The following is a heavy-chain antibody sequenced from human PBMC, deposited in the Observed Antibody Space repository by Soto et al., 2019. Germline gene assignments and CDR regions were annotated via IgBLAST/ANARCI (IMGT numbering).Heavy chain of an antibody. CDR3: ARTAAAGKYYYAMGV. CDR2: IYPGDSDT. V-gene: IGHV5-51*01. Sequence: GESLKISCKGSGYSFTSYWIGWVRQMPGKGLECMGIIYPGDSDTRYSPSFQGQVTISADKSISTAYLQWSSLKASDTAMYYCARTAAAGKYYYAMGVWGQGTTVTVS. D-gene: IGHD6-13*01. CDR1: GYSFTSYW. J-gene: IGHJ6*02.